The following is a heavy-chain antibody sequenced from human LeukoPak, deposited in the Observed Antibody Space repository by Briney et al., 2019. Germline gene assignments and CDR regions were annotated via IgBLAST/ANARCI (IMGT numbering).Heavy chain of an antibody. CDR1: GGSISSYY. CDR3: ARGDCSSTSCYIGDWFDP. Sequence: SETLSLTCTVSGGSISSYYWSWIRQPPGKGLEWIGYIYYSGSTNYNPSLKSRVTISVDTSKNQFSLKLSSVTAADTAVYYCARGDCSSTSCYIGDWFDPWAREPWSPSPQ. D-gene: IGHD2-2*02. CDR2: IYYSGST. J-gene: IGHJ5*02. V-gene: IGHV4-59*01.